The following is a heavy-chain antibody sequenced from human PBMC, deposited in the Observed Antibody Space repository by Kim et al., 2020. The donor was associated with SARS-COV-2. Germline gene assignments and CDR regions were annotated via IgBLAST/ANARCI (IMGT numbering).Heavy chain of an antibody. Sequence: DSVKGRLPSARDNAKNSLYLQMNSLRDEDTAVYYCASQNYDILTGYYFDYWGQGTLVTVSS. CDR3: ASQNYDILTGYYFDY. J-gene: IGHJ4*02. V-gene: IGHV3-48*02. D-gene: IGHD3-9*01.